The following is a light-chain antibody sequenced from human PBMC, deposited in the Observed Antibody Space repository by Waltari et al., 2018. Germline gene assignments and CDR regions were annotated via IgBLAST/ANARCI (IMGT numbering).Light chain of an antibody. J-gene: IGLJ1*01. V-gene: IGLV1-40*01. CDR1: SSNIGADYE. CDR3: QSYDISLSGSV. Sequence: QSVLTQPPSVSGAPGQRVTISCTGSSSNIGADYEVPWYQRLPGTAPKVLISGKSNWPTGVPERFDASKSGTSPSLAITGIKAEHEPAYYCQSYDISLSGSVFGTGTKVTVL. CDR2: GKS.